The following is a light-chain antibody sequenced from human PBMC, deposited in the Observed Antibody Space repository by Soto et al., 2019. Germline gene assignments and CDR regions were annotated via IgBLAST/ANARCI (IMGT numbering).Light chain of an antibody. V-gene: IGKV3-11*01. CDR2: DAS. CDR3: RQRSNWPRFMYT. J-gene: IGKJ2*01. Sequence: EIVLTQSPATLSLSPGERATLSCRASQSVSSYLAWYQQKPGQAPRLLIYDASNRATGIPARFSGSGSGTDFTLTISSLEPEDFAVYYCRQRSNWPRFMYTFGQGTKLEIK. CDR1: QSVSSY.